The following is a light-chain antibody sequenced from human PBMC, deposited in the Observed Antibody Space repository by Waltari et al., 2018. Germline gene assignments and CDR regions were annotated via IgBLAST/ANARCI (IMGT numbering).Light chain of an antibody. V-gene: IGKV1-9*01. CDR1: QGISSY. CDR2: SAS. J-gene: IGKJ4*01. Sequence: DLQLTQSPSFLSASVGDRVTIPCRARQGISSYLAWYQQNPGKSPRLLIHSASTLQSGVPSRFSGSGSGTEFTLTFSSLQPEDFASYYCQQLSSQPLTFGGGTKVEI. CDR3: QQLSSQPLT.